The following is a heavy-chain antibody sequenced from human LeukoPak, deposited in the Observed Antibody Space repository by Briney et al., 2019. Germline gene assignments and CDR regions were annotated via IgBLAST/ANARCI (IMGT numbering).Heavy chain of an antibody. V-gene: IGHV3-74*01. D-gene: IGHD6-19*01. CDR3: ARETTGWLKYFQN. CDR1: GFTFSSYW. J-gene: IGHJ1*01. CDR2: INSDESST. Sequence: RTGGSLTLSCAASGFTFSSYWMHWVRHAPGKGLVWVSHINSDESSTNYADSVKGRFTISRDNAKNTLYLQTNSLRAEDTAVYYCARETTGWLKYFQNWGQGTLVTVSS.